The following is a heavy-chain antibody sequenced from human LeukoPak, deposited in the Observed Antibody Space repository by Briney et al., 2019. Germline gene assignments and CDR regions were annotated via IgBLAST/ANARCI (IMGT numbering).Heavy chain of an antibody. V-gene: IGHV3-23*01. D-gene: IGHD2-15*01. CDR3: AAKGGYCSGGSCYTPFDY. CDR1: GFTFSSYA. J-gene: IGHJ4*02. CDR2: ISGSGGST. Sequence: GGSLRLSCAASGFTFSSYAMHWVRQAPGKGLEWVSAISGSGGSTYYADSVKGRFTISRDNSKNTLYLQMNSLRAEDTAVYYCAAKGGYCSGGSCYTPFDYWGRGTLVTVSS.